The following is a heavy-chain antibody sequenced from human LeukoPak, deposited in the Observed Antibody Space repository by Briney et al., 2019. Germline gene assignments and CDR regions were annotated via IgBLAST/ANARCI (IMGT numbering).Heavy chain of an antibody. Sequence: SETLSLTCAVSGYSISSGYYWGWIRQPPGKGLEWIGSIYHSGSTYYNPSLKSRVTISVDTSKNQFSLKLSSVTAADTAVYYCACGGDCLDYWGQGTLVTVSS. CDR3: ACGGDCLDY. J-gene: IGHJ4*02. CDR1: GYSISSGYY. CDR2: IYHSGST. V-gene: IGHV4-38-2*01. D-gene: IGHD2-21*01.